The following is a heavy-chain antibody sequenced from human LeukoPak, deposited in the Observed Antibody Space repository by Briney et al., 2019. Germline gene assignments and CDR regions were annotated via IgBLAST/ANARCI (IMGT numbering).Heavy chain of an antibody. Sequence: PSETLSLTCTVSGGSMSSHYWGWIRQPPGKGLEWIGSIYYSGSTYYNPSLKSRVTISVDTSKNQFSLKLSSVTAADTAVYYCARRDAGYFDWLLAGGGGDYWGQGTLVTVSP. CDR3: ARRDAGYFDWLLAGGGGDY. D-gene: IGHD3-9*01. J-gene: IGHJ4*02. CDR1: GGSMSSHY. V-gene: IGHV4-39*01. CDR2: IYYSGST.